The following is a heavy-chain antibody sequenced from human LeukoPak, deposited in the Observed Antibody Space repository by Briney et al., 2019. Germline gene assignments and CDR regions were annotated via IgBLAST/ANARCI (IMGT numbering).Heavy chain of an antibody. CDR1: GINFRAYW. Sequence: GGSLRLSCTASGINFRAYWMSWVRQAPGKGLEWVASINHNGNVNYYVDSVKGRFTISRDNAKNSLYLQMSNLRAEDTAVYFCARGGGLDVWGQGATATVSS. V-gene: IGHV3-7*03. D-gene: IGHD3-16*01. CDR3: ARGGGLDV. J-gene: IGHJ6*02. CDR2: INHNGNVN.